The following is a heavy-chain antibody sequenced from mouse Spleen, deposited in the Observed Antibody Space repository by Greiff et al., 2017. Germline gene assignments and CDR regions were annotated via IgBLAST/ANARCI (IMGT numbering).Heavy chain of an antibody. D-gene: IGHD4-1*01. CDR3: ARRTGRYFDV. CDR1: GYTFTSYW. CDR2: IDPSDSYT. Sequence: QVQLQQPGAELVKPGASVKLSCKASGYTFTSYWMQWVKQRPGQGLEWIGEIDPSDSYTNYNQKFKGKATLTVDTSSSTAYMQLSSLTSEDSAVYYCARRTGRYFDVWGAGTTVTVSS. V-gene: IGHV1-50*01. J-gene: IGHJ1*01.